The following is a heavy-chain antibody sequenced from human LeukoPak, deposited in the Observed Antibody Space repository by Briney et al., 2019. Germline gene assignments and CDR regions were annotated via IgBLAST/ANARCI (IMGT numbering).Heavy chain of an antibody. J-gene: IGHJ4*02. CDR2: TSFDGNNE. CDR3: ANIIRKYTSGYYYFDY. D-gene: IGHD6-25*01. CDR1: EFTFGSYA. Sequence: GGSLRLSCAASEFTFGSYAMHCVRQAPGKGLEWVADTSFDGNNEHYADSVKGRFTISRDNSKNTLYLQMNSLRAEDTAVYYCANIIRKYTSGYYYFDYWGQGTLVTVSS. V-gene: IGHV3-30-3*01.